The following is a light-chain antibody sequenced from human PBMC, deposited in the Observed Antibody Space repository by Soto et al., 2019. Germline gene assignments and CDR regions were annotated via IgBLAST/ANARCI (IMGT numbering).Light chain of an antibody. V-gene: IGLV2-14*01. Sequence: QSALTQPASVSGSPGQSITISCTGTSSDVGGYNYVSWYQQHPGKAPKLVIYDVSNRPLGISNRFSGSKSGTTASLTISGLQAEDEAFYYCSSYTNANTLEAVVFGRGTKLTVL. CDR1: SSDVGGYNY. CDR3: SSYTNANTLEAVV. CDR2: DVS. J-gene: IGLJ2*01.